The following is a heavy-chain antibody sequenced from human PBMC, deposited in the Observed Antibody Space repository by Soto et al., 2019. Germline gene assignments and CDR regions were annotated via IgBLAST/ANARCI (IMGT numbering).Heavy chain of an antibody. CDR2: INEDGSEY. V-gene: IGHV3-7*01. Sequence: EVHLEESGGGLVQPGGSLRLSCAASGFTFSAYWMNWVRQAPGKGLEWVANINEDGSEYNDVASVKGRFTISRDNAKNSLFLQMNALRVEDTAVYYCARTGDGHHDFLEYWGQGILVSVSS. J-gene: IGHJ4*02. D-gene: IGHD1-1*01. CDR1: GFTFSAYW. CDR3: ARTGDGHHDFLEY.